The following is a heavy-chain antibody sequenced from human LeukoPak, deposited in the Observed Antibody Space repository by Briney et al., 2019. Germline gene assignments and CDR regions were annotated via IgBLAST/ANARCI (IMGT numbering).Heavy chain of an antibody. J-gene: IGHJ5*02. V-gene: IGHV3-23*01. Sequence: GGSLRLSCAVSGFTFSNYAMSWVRQAPGKGLEWVSSISGTGTNTYYADSVKGRFTISRDNSKNTLYLQMNSLRAEDTAVYSYARYPAYGSGRNWFDPWGQGTLVTVSS. CDR2: ISGTGTNT. D-gene: IGHD3-10*01. CDR3: ARYPAYGSGRNWFDP. CDR1: GFTFSNYA.